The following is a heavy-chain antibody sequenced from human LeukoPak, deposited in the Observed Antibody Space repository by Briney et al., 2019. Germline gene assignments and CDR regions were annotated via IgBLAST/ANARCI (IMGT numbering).Heavy chain of an antibody. CDR3: ARDPQGYCSSTSCYRYAFDI. V-gene: IGHV1-2*06. D-gene: IGHD2-2*01. CDR2: INPNSGGT. CDR1: GYTFTGYY. Sequence: ASVKVCCKASGYTFTGYYMHWVRQAPGQGLEWMGRINPNSGGTNYAQKFQGRVTMTRDTSISTAYMELSRLRSDDTAVYYCARDPQGYCSSTSCYRYAFDIWGQGTMVTVSS. J-gene: IGHJ3*02.